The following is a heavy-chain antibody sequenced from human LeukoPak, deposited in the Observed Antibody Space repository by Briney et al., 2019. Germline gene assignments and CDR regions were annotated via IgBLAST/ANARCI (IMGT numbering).Heavy chain of an antibody. J-gene: IGHJ6*02. CDR1: GGSISSYY. CDR2: IYYSGST. CDR3: ARWGSHFGCSGGSCYPLDYYYGMDV. Sequence: SETLSLTCTVSGGSISSYYWSWIRQPPGKGLEWIGYIYYSGSTNYNPSLKSRVTISVDTSKNQFSLKLSSVTAADTAVYYCARWGSHFGCSGGSCYPLDYYYGMDVWGQGTTVTVSS. V-gene: IGHV4-59*08. D-gene: IGHD2-15*01.